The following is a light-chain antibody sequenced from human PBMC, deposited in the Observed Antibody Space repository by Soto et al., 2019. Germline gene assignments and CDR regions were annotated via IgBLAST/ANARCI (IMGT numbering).Light chain of an antibody. Sequence: EIVMTQSPATLSVSPGERATLSCRASQSVSNNLAWYQQKPGQAPRLLIYGASTRATGIPARFSGSGSGTEFTLTISSLQSEDGAVYYCQQYNNWPPVWTFGQGTKVDIK. CDR2: GAS. CDR1: QSVSNN. V-gene: IGKV3-15*01. CDR3: QQYNNWPPVWT. J-gene: IGKJ1*01.